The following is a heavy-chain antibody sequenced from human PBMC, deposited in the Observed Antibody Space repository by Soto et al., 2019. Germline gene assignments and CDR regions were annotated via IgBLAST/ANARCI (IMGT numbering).Heavy chain of an antibody. CDR1: GGSISSYY. J-gene: IGHJ4*02. D-gene: IGHD3-22*01. CDR2: IYYSGST. Sequence: PSETLSLTCTVSGGSISSYYWSWIRQPPGKGLEWIGYIYYSGSTNYNPSLKSRVTISVDTSKNQFSLKLSSVTAADTAVYYCVRRNYYDSSGYPAFDYWGQGTPVTVSS. CDR3: VRRNYYDSSGYPAFDY. V-gene: IGHV4-59*08.